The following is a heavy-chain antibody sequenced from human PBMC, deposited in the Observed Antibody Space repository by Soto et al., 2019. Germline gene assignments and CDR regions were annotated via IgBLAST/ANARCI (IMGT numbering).Heavy chain of an antibody. CDR3: ARDTSDYGDYEGAGYYGMDV. J-gene: IGHJ6*02. CDR1: GFTFSSYD. Sequence: GGSLRLSCAASGFTFSSYDMHWVRQATGKGLEWVSAIDTAGDTYYPGSVKGRFTISRENAKNSLYLQMNSLRAEDTAVYYCARDTSDYGDYEGAGYYGMDVWGQGTTVTVSS. CDR2: IDTAGDT. V-gene: IGHV3-13*01. D-gene: IGHD4-17*01.